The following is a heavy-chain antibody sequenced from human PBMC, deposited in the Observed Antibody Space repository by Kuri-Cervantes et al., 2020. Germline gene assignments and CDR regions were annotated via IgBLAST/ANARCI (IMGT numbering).Heavy chain of an antibody. J-gene: IGHJ3*02. CDR1: GFTFSSYG. CDR3: ARDNYYDSSGYWIKGAFDI. V-gene: IGHV3-30*03. D-gene: IGHD3-22*01. Sequence: GESLKISCAASGFTFSSYGMHWVRQAPGKGLEWVAVISYDGSNKYYADSVKGRFTISRDNSKNTLYLQMNSLRAEDTAVYYCARDNYYDSSGYWIKGAFDIWGQGTMVTVSS. CDR2: ISYDGSNK.